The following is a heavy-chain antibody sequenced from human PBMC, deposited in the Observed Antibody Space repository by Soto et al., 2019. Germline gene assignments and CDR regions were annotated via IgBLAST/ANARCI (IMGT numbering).Heavy chain of an antibody. V-gene: IGHV3-48*02. Sequence: EVQLVESGGGLVQPGGSLRLSCAASGFTFSSYSMNWVRQAPGKGLEWVSYISSSSSTIYYADSVKGRFTISRDNAKNSLYLQMNSLRYEDTALYYCARAHSSSWYGEYNCFDPWGQGTLVTVSS. CDR1: GFTFSSYS. J-gene: IGHJ5*02. D-gene: IGHD6-13*01. CDR2: ISSSSSTI. CDR3: ARAHSSSWYGEYNCFDP.